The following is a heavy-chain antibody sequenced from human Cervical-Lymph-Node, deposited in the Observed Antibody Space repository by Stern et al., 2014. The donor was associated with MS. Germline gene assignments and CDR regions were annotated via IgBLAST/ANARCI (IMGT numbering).Heavy chain of an antibody. Sequence: VQLVESGAEVKKPGESLKISCKGSGYSFTSYWIGWVRQMPGKALEWLGIIYPGDSDTRYSPSFQGQVTISADKSISTAYLQWSSLKASDTAMYYCARHTGYSSSWYGQDSYGMDVWGQGTTVTVSS. V-gene: IGHV5-51*01. D-gene: IGHD6-13*01. CDR1: GYSFTSYW. CDR2: IYPGDSDT. J-gene: IGHJ6*02. CDR3: ARHTGYSSSWYGQDSYGMDV.